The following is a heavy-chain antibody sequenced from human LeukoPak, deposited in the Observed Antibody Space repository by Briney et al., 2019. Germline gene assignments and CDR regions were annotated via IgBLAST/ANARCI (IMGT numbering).Heavy chain of an antibody. V-gene: IGHV1-2*02. J-gene: IGHJ6*03. Sequence: EASVKVSCKASGYTFTGYYMHWVRQAPGQGLEWMGWINPNSGGTNYAQKFQGRVTMTRDTSISTAYMELSRLRSDDTAVYYCARAPRYCSAGSCGRPYYYYMDVWGKGTTVTVSS. CDR2: INPNSGGT. D-gene: IGHD2-15*01. CDR1: GYTFTGYY. CDR3: ARAPRYCSAGSCGRPYYYYMDV.